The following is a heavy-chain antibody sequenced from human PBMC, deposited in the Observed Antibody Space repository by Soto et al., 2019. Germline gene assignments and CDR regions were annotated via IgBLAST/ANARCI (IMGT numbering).Heavy chain of an antibody. CDR1: GFTFSSYG. CDR2: ISYEGNVA. Sequence: QVQLVESGGGVVQPGRSLRLSCAASGFTFSSYGMNWVRQAPGKGLEWVTVISYEGNVAYYADSVKGRFTISRDNSKNTLYRQMNSLRTEDTAMYYCAKEGPITNWYFDYWGQGGLVTVSS. CDR3: AKEGPITNWYFDY. J-gene: IGHJ4*02. D-gene: IGHD1-1*01. V-gene: IGHV3-30*18.